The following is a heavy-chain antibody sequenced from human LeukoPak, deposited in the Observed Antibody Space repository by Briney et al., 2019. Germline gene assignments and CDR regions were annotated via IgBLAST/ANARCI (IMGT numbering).Heavy chain of an antibody. CDR3: ARDPPWDGDFCDY. D-gene: IGHD3-3*01. CDR1: GFTFSSYA. CDR2: ISGSGSTT. Sequence: GGSLRLSCAASGFTFSSYAMNWVRQAPGKGLEWVSAISGSGSTTYYADSVKGRFTISRDNSKNTLFLQMNSLTAEDTAIYSCARDPPWDGDFCDYWGQGTLVTVSS. J-gene: IGHJ4*02. V-gene: IGHV3-23*01.